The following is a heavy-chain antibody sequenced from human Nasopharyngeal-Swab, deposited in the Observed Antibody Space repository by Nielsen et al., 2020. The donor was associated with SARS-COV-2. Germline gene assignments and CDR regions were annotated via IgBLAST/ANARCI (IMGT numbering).Heavy chain of an antibody. J-gene: IGHJ6*02. Sequence: SESLSLTCTASGGPISSYYWSWIRQPPGKGLEWIGYIYYSGSTNYNLSLKSRVTISVDTSKNQFSLKLRSVTAADTAVYYCARAGDAYDFWSGYPDYYGMDVWGQGTTVTVSS. D-gene: IGHD3-3*01. CDR3: ARAGDAYDFWSGYPDYYGMDV. CDR1: GGPISSYY. V-gene: IGHV4-59*01. CDR2: IYYSGST.